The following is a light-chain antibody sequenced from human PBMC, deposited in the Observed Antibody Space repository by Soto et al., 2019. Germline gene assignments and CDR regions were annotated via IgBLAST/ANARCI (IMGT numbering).Light chain of an antibody. CDR3: CAYTSSTSVV. CDR2: EVT. CDR1: SSDVGDSNY. V-gene: IGLV2-14*01. Sequence: QSALTQPASVSGSPAQSITISCTGTSSDVGDSNYVSWYQQHPDKAPKLIIYEVTNRPSGVSNRFSGSKSGNTASLTISGLQADDEAHYYCCAYTSSTSVVFGGGTKLTVL. J-gene: IGLJ2*01.